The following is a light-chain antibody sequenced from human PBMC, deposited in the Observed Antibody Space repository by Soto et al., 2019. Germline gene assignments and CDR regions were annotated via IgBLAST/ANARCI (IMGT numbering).Light chain of an antibody. J-gene: IGKJ2*01. CDR1: QSVSSN. CDR2: GAS. CDR3: QQYDSWPPYS. V-gene: IGKV3-15*01. Sequence: EIVMTQSPATLSVSPGERATLSCRASQSVSSNLAWYQQKPGQAPRLLIYGASTRATGIPARFSSSGSGTEFTLPISSLQSEDFAVYYCQQYDSWPPYSFGQGTKLDIK.